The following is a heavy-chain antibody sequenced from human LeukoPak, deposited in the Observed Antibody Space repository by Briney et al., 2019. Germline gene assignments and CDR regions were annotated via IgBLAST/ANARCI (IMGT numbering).Heavy chain of an antibody. CDR2: IIPLFGTT. CDR3: ARCPLWFGDSWFDP. V-gene: IGHV1-69*06. Sequence: GASVKVSCKASGGTFSSYAISWVRQAPGQGLEWMGGIIPLFGTTNYAQKFQGRVTITADKSTSTAYMELRSLRSDDTAVYYCARCPLWFGDSWFDPWGQGTLVTVSS. D-gene: IGHD3-10*01. CDR1: GGTFSSYA. J-gene: IGHJ5*02.